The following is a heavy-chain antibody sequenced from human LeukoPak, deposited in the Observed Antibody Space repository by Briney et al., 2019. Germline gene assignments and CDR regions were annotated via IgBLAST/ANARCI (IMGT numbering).Heavy chain of an antibody. Sequence: PGGSLRLSCAASGFTLNKYAMNWVRQAPGKGLEWVSVLIGSSGSTDYADSVKGRFTISRDTFKNTLYLEMNSLRAEDTAIYYCVKGAYDYIEIAYFDYWGQGTRVTVSS. V-gene: IGHV3-23*01. J-gene: IGHJ4*02. CDR1: GFTLNKYA. CDR3: VKGAYDYIEIAYFDY. CDR2: LIGSSGST. D-gene: IGHD5-12*01.